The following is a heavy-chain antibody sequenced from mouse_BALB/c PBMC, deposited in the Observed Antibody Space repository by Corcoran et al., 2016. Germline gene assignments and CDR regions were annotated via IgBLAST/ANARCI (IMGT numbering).Heavy chain of an antibody. CDR3: ATRGDSSGYTYAMDY. V-gene: IGHV1S136*01. J-gene: IGHJ4*01. CDR1: GYTFASYV. Sequence: EVRLQRWGPGLVKPGAPVKMSFKASGYTFASYVMPWVKQKPGQGLAWIGYINPYNDGTKYNEKFKGKATLTSDKSSSTAYMELSSLTSEDSAVYYCATRGDSSGYTYAMDYWGQGTSVTVSS. CDR2: INPYNDGT. D-gene: IGHD3-2*01.